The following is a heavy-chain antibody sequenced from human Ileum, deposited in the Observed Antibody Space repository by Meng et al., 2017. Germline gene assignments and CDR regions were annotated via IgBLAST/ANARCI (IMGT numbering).Heavy chain of an antibody. V-gene: IGHV4-4*02. CDR3: ASLRYNWNYSADY. D-gene: IGHD1-7*01. J-gene: IGHJ4*02. Sequence: QMRLQEPGPGLVRPSGTRSLTCTVCGGSSSSRNWWIWVRQPPGKGLGWIGEIYHSGSTNYNPSLKSRVTIPVDKSKNQFSLKLSSVTAADTAVYYCASLRYNWNYSADYWGQGTLVTVSS. CDR1: GGSSSSRNW. CDR2: IYHSGST.